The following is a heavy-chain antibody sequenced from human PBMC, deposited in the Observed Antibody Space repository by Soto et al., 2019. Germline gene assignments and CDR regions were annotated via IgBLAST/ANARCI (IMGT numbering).Heavy chain of an antibody. CDR1: GYTFINYY. V-gene: IGHV1-2*02. D-gene: IGHD3-9*01. J-gene: IGHJ4*01. CDR3: ARPPGYISDWYYLDL. Sequence: QVQLVQSGAEVKKPGASVKISCEASGYTFINYYMHWVRQAPGQGFEWMGRISPKSGGTNYAQKFQGRFRLTWDTSLQKAYMELSSLMSEDTAVYYCARPPGYISDWYYLDLWGHGTQVTVSS. CDR2: ISPKSGGT.